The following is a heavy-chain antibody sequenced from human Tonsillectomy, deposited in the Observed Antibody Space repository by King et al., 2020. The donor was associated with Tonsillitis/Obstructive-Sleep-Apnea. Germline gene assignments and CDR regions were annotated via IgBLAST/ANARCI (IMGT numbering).Heavy chain of an antibody. D-gene: IGHD3-22*01. CDR3: ARTSDSSPNYYYGMDV. J-gene: IGHJ6*02. V-gene: IGHV1-2*02. Sequence: HVQLVESGAEVKKPGASVKVSCKASGYTFTGYYIHWVRQAPGQGLEWMGWINPNSGGRNYAQKFQGRVTMIRDTSISTAYMELSSLRSDDTAVYYCARTSDSSPNYYYGMDVWGQGTTVTVSS. CDR1: GYTFTGYY. CDR2: INPNSGGR.